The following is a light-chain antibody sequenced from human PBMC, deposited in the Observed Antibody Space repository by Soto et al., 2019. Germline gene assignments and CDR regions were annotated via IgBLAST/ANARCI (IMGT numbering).Light chain of an antibody. J-gene: IGKJ5*01. V-gene: IGKV3-15*01. CDR1: QTVPSR. Sequence: EIVMTQSPATLSVSPGEGVTLPCRASQTVPSRIAWYQQKPGQAPSLLIYGASTRATGVPDRFSGTGSGTEFTLTISSLKSEDYAVYYCQQYKSWPPITFGQGTRLEIK. CDR3: QQYKSWPPIT. CDR2: GAS.